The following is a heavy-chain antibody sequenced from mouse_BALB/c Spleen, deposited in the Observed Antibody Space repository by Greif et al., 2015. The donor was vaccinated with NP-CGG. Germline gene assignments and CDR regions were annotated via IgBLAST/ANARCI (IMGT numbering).Heavy chain of an antibody. V-gene: IGHV1-9*01. J-gene: IGHJ4*01. Sequence: QVQLQQSGAELMKPGASVKISCKATGYTFSSYWIEWVRQRPGHGLEWIGEILPGSGSTNYNEKFKGKATFTADTSSNTAYMQLSSLTSEDSAVYYCARLHRYYAMDYWGQGTSVTVSS. D-gene: IGHD2-14*01. CDR3: ARLHRYYAMDY. CDR1: GYTFSSYW. CDR2: ILPGSGST.